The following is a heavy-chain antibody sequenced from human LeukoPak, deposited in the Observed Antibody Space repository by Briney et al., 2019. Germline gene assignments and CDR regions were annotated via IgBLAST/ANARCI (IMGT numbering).Heavy chain of an antibody. Sequence: GGSLRLSCAASGFTFSSYAMSWVRQGPVKGLEWVSTVSGSGDSTYYADSVKGRFTISRDISKNTLYLQMNSLRAEDTAIYYCARVLRYFEAVDYWGPGALVTVSS. V-gene: IGHV3-23*01. CDR3: ARVLRYFEAVDY. D-gene: IGHD3-9*01. CDR1: GFTFSSYA. J-gene: IGHJ4*02. CDR2: VSGSGDST.